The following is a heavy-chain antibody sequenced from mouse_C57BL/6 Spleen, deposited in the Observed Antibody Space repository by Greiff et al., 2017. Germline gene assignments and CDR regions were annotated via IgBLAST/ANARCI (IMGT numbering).Heavy chain of an antibody. D-gene: IGHD2-2*01. CDR3: TSTMVTTKGVFDY. CDR2: IDPENGDT. J-gene: IGHJ2*01. Sequence: VQLKESGAELVRPGASVKLSCTASGFNIKDDYMHWVKQRPEQGLEWIGWIDPENGDTEYASKFQGKATITAETSSNTAYLQLSSLTSEDTAVXYCTSTMVTTKGVFDYWGQGTTLTVSS. V-gene: IGHV14-4*01. CDR1: GFNIKDDY.